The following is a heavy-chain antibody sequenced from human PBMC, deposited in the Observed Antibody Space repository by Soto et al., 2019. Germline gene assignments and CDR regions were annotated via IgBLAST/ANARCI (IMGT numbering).Heavy chain of an antibody. D-gene: IGHD3-3*01. V-gene: IGHV3-33*01. CDR2: IWYDGSNK. CDR1: GFTFSSYG. J-gene: IGHJ6*02. Sequence: GGSLRLSCAASGFTFSSYGMHWVRQAPGKGLAWVAVIWYDGSNKYYADSVKGRFTISRDNSKNTLYLQMNSLRAEDTAVYYCARAANPYYDFWSGYLDTNYGMDVWGQGTTVTVSS. CDR3: ARAANPYYDFWSGYLDTNYGMDV.